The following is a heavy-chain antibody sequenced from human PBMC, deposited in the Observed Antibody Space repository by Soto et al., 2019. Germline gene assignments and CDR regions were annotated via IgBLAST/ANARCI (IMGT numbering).Heavy chain of an antibody. V-gene: IGHV1-8*01. CDR3: ARRMSSSHFYSYMAV. J-gene: IGHJ6*03. D-gene: IGHD6-6*01. CDR2: MNPNSGKA. Sequence: QVQLVQSGAEVKKPGASVKVSCKASGYTFTSHNIVWVRQASGQELEWVGGMNPNSGKADYAQKLQGRVTMTRNTSVSTAYMELRSLRPEDTAVYYCARRMSSSHFYSYMAVWGKGTRVTVSS. CDR1: GYTFTSHN.